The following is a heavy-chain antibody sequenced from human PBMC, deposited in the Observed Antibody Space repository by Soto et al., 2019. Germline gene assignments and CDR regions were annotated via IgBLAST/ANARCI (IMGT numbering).Heavy chain of an antibody. CDR1: GFIFSSYA. V-gene: IGHV3-30-3*01. D-gene: IGHD6-19*01. J-gene: IGHJ6*02. CDR3: ARDNSSGWYYYYYGMDV. Sequence: QVQLVESGGGVVQPGRSLRLSCAASGFIFSSYAMHWVRQAPGKGLEWVAVISYDGSNKYYADSVKGRFTISRDNSKNTLYLQMNSLRAEDTAVYYCARDNSSGWYYYYYGMDVWGQGTTVTVSS. CDR2: ISYDGSNK.